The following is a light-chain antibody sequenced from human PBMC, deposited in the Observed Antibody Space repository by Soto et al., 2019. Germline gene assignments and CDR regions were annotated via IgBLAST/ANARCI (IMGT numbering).Light chain of an antibody. Sequence: NFMLTQPHSVSESPGKTVTISCTRSSGSIASNYVQWYQQRPGSAPTPVIYEDNERPSGVPDRFSGSIDSSSNSASLTISGLKTDDEADYHFQSYHSGNVVFGGGTKLTVL. J-gene: IGLJ2*01. CDR1: SGSIASNY. V-gene: IGLV6-57*04. CDR2: EDN. CDR3: QSYHSGNVV.